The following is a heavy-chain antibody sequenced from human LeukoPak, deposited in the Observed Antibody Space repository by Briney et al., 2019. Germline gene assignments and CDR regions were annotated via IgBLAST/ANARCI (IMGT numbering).Heavy chain of an antibody. V-gene: IGHV1-8*01. CDR3: ARGSAARPSYYYYYGMDV. CDR1: GYTFTSYD. J-gene: IGHJ6*02. CDR2: MNPNSGNT. D-gene: IGHD6-6*01. Sequence: ASVKVSFKASGYTFTSYDINWVRQATGQGLEWMGWMNPNSGNTGYAQKFQGRVTMTRNTSISTAYMELSSLRFEDTAVYYCARGSAARPSYYYYYGMDVWGQGTTVTVSS.